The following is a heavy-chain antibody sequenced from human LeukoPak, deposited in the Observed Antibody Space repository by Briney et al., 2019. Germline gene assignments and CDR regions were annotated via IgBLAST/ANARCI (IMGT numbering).Heavy chain of an antibody. Sequence: SETLSLTCTVSGGSISSSSYYWGWIRQPPGTGLEWIGSIYYSGSTYYNPSLKSRVTISVDTSKNQFSLKLSSVTAADTAVYYCASSYSGRPKRTRGANWFDPWGQGTLVTVSS. D-gene: IGHD1-26*01. V-gene: IGHV4-39*07. J-gene: IGHJ5*02. CDR3: ASSYSGRPKRTRGANWFDP. CDR1: GGSISSSSYY. CDR2: IYYSGST.